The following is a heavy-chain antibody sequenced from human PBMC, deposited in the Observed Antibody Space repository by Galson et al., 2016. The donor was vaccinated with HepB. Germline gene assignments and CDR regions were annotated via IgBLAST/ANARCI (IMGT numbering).Heavy chain of an antibody. D-gene: IGHD3-9*01. CDR2: ISGSGGST. CDR1: GFTFSSYA. J-gene: IGHJ6*02. CDR3: ARCYDILTGYSNYGMDV. V-gene: IGHV3-23*01. Sequence: SLRLSCAASGFTFSSYAMSWVRQAPGKGLEWVSAISGSGGSTYYADSVKGRFTISRDNSKNTLYLQMNSLRAEDTAVYYCARCYDILTGYSNYGMDVWGQGTTVTVS.